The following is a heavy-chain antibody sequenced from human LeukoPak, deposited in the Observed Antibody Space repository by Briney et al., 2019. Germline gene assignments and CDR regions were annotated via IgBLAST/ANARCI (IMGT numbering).Heavy chain of an antibody. CDR3: ASYIVFDGYFDY. Sequence: SETLSLTCTVSGGSISRGSYYWSWIRQPPGKGLEWIGSIYYSGSTYYNPSLKSRVTISVDTSKNQFSLKLSSVTAADTAVYYCASYIVFDGYFDYWGQGTLVTVSS. D-gene: IGHD2-15*01. CDR2: IYYSGST. J-gene: IGHJ4*02. V-gene: IGHV4-39*07. CDR1: GGSISRGSYY.